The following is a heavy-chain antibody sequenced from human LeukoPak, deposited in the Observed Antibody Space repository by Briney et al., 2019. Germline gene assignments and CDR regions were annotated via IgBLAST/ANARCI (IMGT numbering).Heavy chain of an antibody. CDR1: GFTVSNNY. V-gene: IGHV4-38-2*02. J-gene: IGHJ4*02. CDR2: IYHSGST. CDR3: ARESLGLYRQQLVRNPFDY. D-gene: IGHD6-13*01. Sequence: GSLRLSCAASGFTVSNNYMSWVRQAPGKGLEWIGSIYHSGSTYYNPSLKSRVTISVDTSKNQFSLKLSSVTAADTAVYYCARESLGLYRQQLVRNPFDYWGQGTLVTVSS.